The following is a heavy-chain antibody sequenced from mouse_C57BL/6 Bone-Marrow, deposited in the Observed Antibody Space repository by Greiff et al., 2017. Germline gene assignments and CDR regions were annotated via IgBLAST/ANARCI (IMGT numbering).Heavy chain of an antibody. CDR1: GCTFTSYG. J-gene: IGHJ2*01. Sequence: VVESGAELARPGASVKLSCKASGCTFTSYGISWVKQRTGQGLEWIGEIYPRSGNTYYNEKFKGKATLTADKSSSTAYMELRSLTSEDSAFYFCARRETAQPYYFDYWGQGTTLTVSS. CDR3: ARRETAQPYYFDY. D-gene: IGHD3-2*02. V-gene: IGHV1-81*01. CDR2: IYPRSGNT.